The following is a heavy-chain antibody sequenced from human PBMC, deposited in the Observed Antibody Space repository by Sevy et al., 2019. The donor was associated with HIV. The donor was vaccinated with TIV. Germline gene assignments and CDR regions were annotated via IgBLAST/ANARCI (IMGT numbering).Heavy chain of an antibody. J-gene: IGHJ6*02. V-gene: IGHV3-53*03. D-gene: IGHD2-15*01. CDR2: IYSGGST. CDR1: EFTVSSKY. CDR3: ATTSTPLYYYALDV. Sequence: GGSLRLSCAASEFTVSSKYMSWVRQAPGKGLEWVSVIYSGGSTYYADSVKGRFTISRDISKNTLYLQMNSLRAEDTAIYYCATTSTPLYYYALDVWGQGTTVTVSS.